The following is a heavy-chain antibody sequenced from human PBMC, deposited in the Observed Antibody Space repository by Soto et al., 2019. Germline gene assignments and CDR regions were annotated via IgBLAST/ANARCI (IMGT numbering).Heavy chain of an antibody. CDR2: ISAYNGNT. D-gene: IGHD5-18*01. J-gene: IGHJ4*02. CDR1: GYTFTSYG. CDR3: ASAPPPLGYSYGYAVDY. V-gene: IGHV1-18*01. Sequence: GASVKISCKASGYTFTSYGISWVRQAPGQGLEWMGWISAYNGNTNYAQKLQGRVTMTTDTSTSTAYMELRSLRSDVTAVHYCASAPPPLGYSYGYAVDYWGEGTLVTVCS.